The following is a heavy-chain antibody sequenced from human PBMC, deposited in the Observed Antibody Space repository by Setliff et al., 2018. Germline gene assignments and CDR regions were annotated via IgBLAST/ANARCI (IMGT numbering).Heavy chain of an antibody. CDR2: IKQDGSEK. D-gene: IGHD3-10*01. V-gene: IGHV3-7*01. J-gene: IGHJ6*02. CDR3: ARDHAYGSRFYYYYYGMDV. CDR1: GFTFSSYW. Sequence: GGSLRPSCAASGFTFSSYWMSWVRQAPGKGLEWVANIKQDGSEKYYVDSVKGRFTISRDNAKNSLYLQMNSLRAEDTAVYYCARDHAYGSRFYYYYYGMDVWGQGTTVTVSS.